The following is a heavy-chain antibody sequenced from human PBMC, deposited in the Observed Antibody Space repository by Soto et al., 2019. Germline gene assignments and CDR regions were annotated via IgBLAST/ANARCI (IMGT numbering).Heavy chain of an antibody. CDR3: VRGDDGVFDY. CDR2: IGIAGDT. CDR1: GFAFSRHD. J-gene: IGHJ4*02. D-gene: IGHD1-1*01. V-gene: IGHV3-13*01. Sequence: EVHLVASGGGLIQPGGSLRLSCAASGFAFSRHDMHWVRQPTGRGLEWVSSIGIAGDTHYSGSVKGRFTLSRENAKKSMCLLTNRLRAGDTAVHYCVRGDDGVFDYWGQGILVTVSS.